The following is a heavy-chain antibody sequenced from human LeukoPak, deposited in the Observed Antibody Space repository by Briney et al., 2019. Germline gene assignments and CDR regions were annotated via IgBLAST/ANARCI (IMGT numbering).Heavy chain of an antibody. J-gene: IGHJ3*02. Sequence: GGSLRLSCAASGFTFSSYSMNWVRQAPGKGLEWVSYISSSSSTNYSADSVKGRFTISRDNVKNSLYLQLNSLRAEDTAVYYCARDWPYYGSGPRGAFDIWGQGTMVTVSS. CDR2: ISSSSSTN. V-gene: IGHV3-48*01. D-gene: IGHD3-10*01. CDR1: GFTFSSYS. CDR3: ARDWPYYGSGPRGAFDI.